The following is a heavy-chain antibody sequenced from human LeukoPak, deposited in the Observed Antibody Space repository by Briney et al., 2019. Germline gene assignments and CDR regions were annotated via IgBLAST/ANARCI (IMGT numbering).Heavy chain of an antibody. D-gene: IGHD3-22*01. J-gene: IGHJ4*02. CDR1: GSTFTGYY. CDR3: ARGVNYYDSSGYYTFDF. CDR2: INPNSGGT. V-gene: IGHV1-2*02. Sequence: ASVKVSCKASGSTFTGYYMHWVRQAPGQGLEWMGWINPNSGGTNYAHKFQGRVTMTRDTAISTAYMELSRLRSDDPAVYYCARGVNYYDSSGYYTFDFWGQGTLVTVSS.